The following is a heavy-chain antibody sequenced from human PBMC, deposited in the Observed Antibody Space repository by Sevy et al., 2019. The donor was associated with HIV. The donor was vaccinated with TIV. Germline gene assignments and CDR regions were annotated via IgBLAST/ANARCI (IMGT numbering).Heavy chain of an antibody. CDR3: TSSDGSYDFWSGYYGPPNPALDY. V-gene: IGHV3-49*03. CDR1: GFTFGDYA. CDR2: IRSKAYGGTT. J-gene: IGHJ4*02. Sequence: GGSLRLSCTASGFTFGDYAMIWFRQAPGKGLEWVGFIRSKAYGGTTEYAASVKGRFTISRDDSKSIAYLQMNSLKTEDTAVYYCTSSDGSYDFWSGYYGPPNPALDYWGQGTLVTVSS. D-gene: IGHD3-3*01.